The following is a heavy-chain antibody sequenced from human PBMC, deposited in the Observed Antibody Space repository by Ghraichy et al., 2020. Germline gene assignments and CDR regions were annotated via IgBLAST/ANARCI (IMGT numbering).Heavy chain of an antibody. Sequence: GSLRLSCTVSDSSISSGYYWGWIRQPPGKGLEWIGSIYHSGSTYYKPSLKSRVTMSMDTSKNQFTLRLTSVTAADTAVYYCATPNVVIPAAIDYWGQGTLVTV. V-gene: IGHV4-38-2*02. D-gene: IGHD2-2*02. J-gene: IGHJ4*02. CDR2: IYHSGST. CDR1: DSSISSGYY. CDR3: ATPNVVIPAAIDY.